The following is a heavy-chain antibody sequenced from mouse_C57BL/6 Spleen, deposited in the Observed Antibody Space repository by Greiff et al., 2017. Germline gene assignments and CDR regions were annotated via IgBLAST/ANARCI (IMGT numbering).Heavy chain of an antibody. J-gene: IGHJ4*01. D-gene: IGHD2-4*01. CDR3: ARDGDDYDYAMDY. Sequence: QVQLQQPGAELVKPGASVKMSCKASGYTFTSYWITWVKQRPGQGLEWIGDIYPGSGSTNYNEKFKSKATLTVDTSSSTAYMQLSSLTSEDSAVYYCARDGDDYDYAMDYWGQGTSVTVSS. CDR1: GYTFTSYW. CDR2: IYPGSGST. V-gene: IGHV1-55*01.